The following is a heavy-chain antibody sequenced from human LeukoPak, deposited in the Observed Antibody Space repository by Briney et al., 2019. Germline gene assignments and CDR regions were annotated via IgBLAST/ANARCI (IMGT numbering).Heavy chain of an antibody. D-gene: IGHD6-19*01. CDR1: GFTFDDYA. J-gene: IGHJ4*02. CDR2: ISWNSGSI. V-gene: IGHV3-9*01. CDR3: ARGASVAGRFDY. Sequence: PGGSLRLSCAASGFTFDDYAMHWVRQAPGKGLEWVAGISWNSGSIGYADSVKGRFTISRDNSKNTMYLQMNSLRDEDTAVYYCARGASVAGRFDYWGKGTLVTVSS.